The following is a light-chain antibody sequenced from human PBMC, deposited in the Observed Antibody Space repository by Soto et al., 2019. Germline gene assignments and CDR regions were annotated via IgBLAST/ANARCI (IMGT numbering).Light chain of an antibody. J-gene: IGKJ1*01. CDR2: DAS. V-gene: IGKV1-39*01. Sequence: DIQMTQSPSSLSSSVLYIFAITCLASQNIDSYLNWYQQRPGKAPKLLIHDASSLQSGVPSRFSGSGSGTDFALTINSLQPEDFATIYCQQTYSTPWTFGQGTKVDIK. CDR1: QNIDSY. CDR3: QQTYSTPWT.